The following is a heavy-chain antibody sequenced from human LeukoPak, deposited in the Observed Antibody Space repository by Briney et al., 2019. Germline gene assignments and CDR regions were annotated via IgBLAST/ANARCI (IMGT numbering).Heavy chain of an antibody. V-gene: IGHV4-34*01. Sequence: PSETLSLTCAVYGGSFNGYYWTWIRQPPGRGLEWIGEINHSGGTNYNPSLKSRVTISVDTSKNQFSLKLSSVTAADTAVYYCARWVVAADYYYYMGVWGKGTTVTVSS. J-gene: IGHJ6*03. CDR3: ARWVVAADYYYYMGV. D-gene: IGHD2-15*01. CDR2: INHSGGT. CDR1: GGSFNGYY.